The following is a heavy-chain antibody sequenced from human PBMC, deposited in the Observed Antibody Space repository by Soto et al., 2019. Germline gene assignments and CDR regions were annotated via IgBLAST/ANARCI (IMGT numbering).Heavy chain of an antibody. V-gene: IGHV3-48*02. D-gene: IGHD3-3*01. CDR2: ISSSSTI. Sequence: EVQLVESGGGLVQPGGSPRLSCAASGFTFSNYNMNWVRQAPGKGLEWVSYISSSSTIYYADSVKGRFTISRDNAKNSLYLQMNSLRDDDTAVYYCAREFFYDYWGQGTLVTVSS. CDR3: AREFFYDY. CDR1: GFTFSNYN. J-gene: IGHJ4*02.